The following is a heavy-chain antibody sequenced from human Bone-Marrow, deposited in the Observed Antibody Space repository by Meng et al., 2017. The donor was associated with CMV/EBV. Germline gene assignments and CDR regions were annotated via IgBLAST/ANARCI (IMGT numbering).Heavy chain of an antibody. CDR1: GFTFSSFW. CDR3: ARSMLEVNRYYYGMDV. Sequence: LKISCAVSGFTFSSFWMAWVRQAPGKGLEWVGNIKQDESEIQYVGSVKGRFTITRDNAKNSLFLQMNSLRAEDTAVYYCARSMLEVNRYYYGMDVWGEGNPVTVSS. V-gene: IGHV3-7*01. CDR2: IKQDESEI. J-gene: IGHJ6*04. D-gene: IGHD3-3*01.